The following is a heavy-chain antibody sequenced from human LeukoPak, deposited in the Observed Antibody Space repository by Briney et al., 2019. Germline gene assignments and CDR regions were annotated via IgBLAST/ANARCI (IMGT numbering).Heavy chain of an antibody. CDR3: ARSLLGFGELSSNWFDP. D-gene: IGHD3-10*01. Sequence: SETLSHTCTVSGGPLSSYYWSWIRQPPGKGVEWIEYIYYRGSTNYNPSLKSRVTISVDASKNQFSLKLSSATAADAAVYYCARSLLGFGELSSNWFDPWGQGTLVTVSS. J-gene: IGHJ5*02. CDR2: IYYRGST. CDR1: GGPLSSYY. V-gene: IGHV4-59*01.